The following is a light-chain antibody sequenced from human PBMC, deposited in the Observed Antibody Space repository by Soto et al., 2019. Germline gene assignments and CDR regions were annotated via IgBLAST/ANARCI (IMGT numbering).Light chain of an antibody. J-gene: IGKJ5*01. V-gene: IGKV1-39*01. Sequence: DIQMTQSPSSLSASVGDRVTITGRASQSISTYLNWYQQKPGKAPKLLIYGASNLQSGVPSRFSGSGSGTDFTLTISSLQPEDFATYYCQQYNSFPSTFGQGTRLEI. CDR1: QSISTY. CDR2: GAS. CDR3: QQYNSFPST.